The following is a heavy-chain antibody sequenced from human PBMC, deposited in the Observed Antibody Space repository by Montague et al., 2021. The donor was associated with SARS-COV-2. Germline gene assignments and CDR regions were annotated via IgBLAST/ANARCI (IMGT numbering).Heavy chain of an antibody. Sequence: SETLSLTCIVSGGSISSSYYWGWIRQPPGKGLEWIGSIYYSGSTYYNPSLKSRVTISVDTSKNQFSLKLSSVTAAGTAVFYCARHSGDYTIFGVVIYYMDVWGKGTTVTVSS. J-gene: IGHJ6*03. D-gene: IGHD3-3*01. V-gene: IGHV4-39*01. CDR1: GGSISSSYY. CDR3: ARHSGDYTIFGVVIYYMDV. CDR2: IYYSGST.